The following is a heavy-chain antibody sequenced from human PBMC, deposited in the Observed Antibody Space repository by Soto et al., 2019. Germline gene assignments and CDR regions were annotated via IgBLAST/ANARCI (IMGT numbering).Heavy chain of an antibody. CDR3: ARDAAGYCSSTSCYGYYYYGMDV. V-gene: IGHV4-31*03. CDR1: GGSISSGGYY. D-gene: IGHD2-2*03. CDR2: IYYSGST. Sequence: SETLSLTCTVSGGSISSGGYYWSWIRQHPGKGLEWIGYIYYSGSTYYNPSLKSRVTISVDTSKNQFSLKLSSVTAADTAVYYCARDAAGYCSSTSCYGYYYYGMDVWGQGTTVTVS. J-gene: IGHJ6*02.